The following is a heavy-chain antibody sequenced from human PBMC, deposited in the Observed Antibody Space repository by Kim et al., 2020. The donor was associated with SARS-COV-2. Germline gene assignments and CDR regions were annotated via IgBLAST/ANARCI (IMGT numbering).Heavy chain of an antibody. V-gene: IGHV3-30*03. J-gene: IGHJ4*02. D-gene: IGHD6-13*01. CDR3: ASLSFSSSPFDY. CDR2: K. Sequence: KSDADSVKGRFTISRDNSKNTLYLQMNSLRAEDTAVYYCASLSFSSSPFDYWGQGTLVTVSS.